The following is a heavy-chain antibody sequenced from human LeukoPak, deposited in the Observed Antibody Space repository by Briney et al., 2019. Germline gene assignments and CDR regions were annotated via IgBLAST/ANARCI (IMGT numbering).Heavy chain of an antibody. Sequence: SVKVSCKASGGTFSSYATSWVRQAPGQGLEWMGGIIPIFGTANYAQKFQGRVTITTDESTSTAYMELSSLRSEDTAVYYCASSNYDSKYYYYMDVWGKGTTVTVSS. D-gene: IGHD3-3*01. V-gene: IGHV1-69*05. CDR2: IIPIFGTA. CDR1: GGTFSSYA. CDR3: ASSNYDSKYYYYMDV. J-gene: IGHJ6*03.